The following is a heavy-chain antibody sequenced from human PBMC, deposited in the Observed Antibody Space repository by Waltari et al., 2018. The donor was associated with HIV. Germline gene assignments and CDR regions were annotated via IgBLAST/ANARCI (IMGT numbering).Heavy chain of an antibody. V-gene: IGHV3-7*04. CDR3: AREVVAAAEYFQH. D-gene: IGHD2-15*01. J-gene: IGHJ1*01. CDR2: IKQDGSEK. CDR1: GFTFSSYW. Sequence: EVQLVESGGGLVQPGGSLRLSCAASGFTFSSYWMSWVRQAPGKGLEWVANIKQDGSEKYYVDSVKGRFTISRDNAKNSLYLQMNSLRAEDTAVYYCAREVVAAAEYFQHWGQGTLVTVSS.